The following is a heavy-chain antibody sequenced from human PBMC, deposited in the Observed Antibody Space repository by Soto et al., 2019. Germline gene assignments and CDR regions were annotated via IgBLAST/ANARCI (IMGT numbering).Heavy chain of an antibody. V-gene: IGHV3-64*01. J-gene: IGHJ4*02. CDR3: ARGETIDS. Sequence: EVQLVASGGGLVQPGGSLRLSCAASGFTFSSYTMHWVRQAPGKGLEYVSAISSNGGSTYYANSVKGRFTISRDNSKNTLYIQMGSLRAEDMAVYYCARGETIDSWGQEALVPVSS. CDR1: GFTFSSYT. CDR2: ISSNGGST. D-gene: IGHD3-16*01.